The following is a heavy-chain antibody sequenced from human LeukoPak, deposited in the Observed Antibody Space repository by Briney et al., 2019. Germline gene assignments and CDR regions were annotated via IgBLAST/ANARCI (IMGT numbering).Heavy chain of an antibody. CDR1: GFTFRFYA. D-gene: IGHD3-10*01. V-gene: IGHV3-23*01. CDR3: AKATYYYGSGSYNYYYMDV. J-gene: IGHJ6*03. Sequence: GGSLRLSCAASGFTFRFYAMTWVRHPPGKGLQWVSGISGSGGSTYYADSVKGRFTISRDNSKTTLYLQMNSLRVEDTAVYYCAKATYYYGSGSYNYYYMDVWGKGTTVTVSS. CDR2: ISGSGGST.